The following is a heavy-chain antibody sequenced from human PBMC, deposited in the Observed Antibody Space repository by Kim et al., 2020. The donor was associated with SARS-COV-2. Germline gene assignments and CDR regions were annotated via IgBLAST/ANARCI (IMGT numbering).Heavy chain of an antibody. V-gene: IGHV3-7*01. CDR1: GFTFSSYW. D-gene: IGHD3-22*01. CDR2: IKQDGSEK. Sequence: GGSLRLSCAASGFTFSSYWMSWVRQAPGKGLEWVANIKQDGSEKYYVDSVKGRFTISRDNAKNSLYLQMNSLRAEDTAVYYCARDPDKYYYDSSGQIDDAFDIWGQGTMVTVSS. J-gene: IGHJ3*02. CDR3: ARDPDKYYYDSSGQIDDAFDI.